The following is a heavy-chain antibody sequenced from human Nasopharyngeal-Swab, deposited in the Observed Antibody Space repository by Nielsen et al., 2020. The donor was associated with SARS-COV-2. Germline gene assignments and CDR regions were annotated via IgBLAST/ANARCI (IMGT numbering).Heavy chain of an antibody. J-gene: IGHJ6*02. CDR3: TSSQGITMVRGAAPRYYYYGMDV. Sequence: GESLKISCAASGFTFSGSAMHWVRQASGKGLEWVGRIRSKANSYATAYAASVKGRFTISRDDSKYTAYLQMNSLKTEDTAVYYCTSSQGITMVRGAAPRYYYYGMDVWGQGTTVTVSS. D-gene: IGHD3-10*01. V-gene: IGHV3-73*01. CDR2: IRSKANSYAT. CDR1: GFTFSGSA.